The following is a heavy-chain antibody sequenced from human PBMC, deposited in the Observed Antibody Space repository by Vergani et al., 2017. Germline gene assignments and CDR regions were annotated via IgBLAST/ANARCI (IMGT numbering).Heavy chain of an antibody. J-gene: IGHJ4*02. CDR1: GFTFSSYG. D-gene: IGHD3-22*01. CDR3: AKDPNYYDSSGYYSYFDY. CDR2: ISYDGSNK. Sequence: QVQLVESGGGVVQPGRSLRLSCAASGFTFSSYGMHWVRQAPGKGLEWVAVISYDGSNKYYADSVKGRFTISRDNSKNTLYLQMNSLRAEDTAVYYCAKDPNYYDSSGYYSYFDYWGQGTLVTVSS. V-gene: IGHV3-30*18.